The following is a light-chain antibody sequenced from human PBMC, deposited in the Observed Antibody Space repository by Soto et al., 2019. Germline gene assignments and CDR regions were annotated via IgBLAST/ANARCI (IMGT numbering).Light chain of an antibody. CDR3: TSYTSSGTHV. CDR1: TSDVGGYNY. CDR2: DVI. V-gene: IGLV2-14*01. J-gene: IGLJ1*01. Sequence: QSALTQPASVSGSPGQSITISCTGTTSDVGGYNYVSWHQQHPGKAPKLMIYDVINRPSGVSNRFSGSKSDNTASLTISGLQAEDEADYYCTSYTSSGTHVLGSGTKVTVL.